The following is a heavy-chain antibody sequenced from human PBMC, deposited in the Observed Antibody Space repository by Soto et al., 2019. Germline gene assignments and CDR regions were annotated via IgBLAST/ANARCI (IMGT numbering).Heavy chain of an antibody. D-gene: IGHD2-21*02. CDR3: AGGDYNDKVGFDY. V-gene: IGHV3-7*03. CDR1: GFTFTRYW. CDR2: IKPDGSEK. J-gene: IGHJ4*02. Sequence: EVQLVESGGGLVQPGGSLRLSCADSGFTFTRYWMSWVRQAPVKGLEWVANIKPDGSEKYYVDSVKGRFTISRDNAKNSLYLQMNSLRAEDTAVYFCAGGDYNDKVGFDYWGQGTLVTVSS.